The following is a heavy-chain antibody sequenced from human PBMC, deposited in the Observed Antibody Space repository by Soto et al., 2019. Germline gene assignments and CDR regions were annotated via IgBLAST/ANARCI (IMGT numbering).Heavy chain of an antibody. D-gene: IGHD2-8*01. CDR3: ARLNGGFDY. V-gene: IGHV3-30-3*01. J-gene: IGHJ4*02. Sequence: QVQLVESGGGVVQPGRSLRLSCAASGFTFSSYAMHWVRQAPGKGLEWVAVISYDGSNKYYADSVKGRFTISRDNSKNTLYLQMNSLRAEDTAVYYCARLNGGFDYWGQGTLVTVSS. CDR1: GFTFSSYA. CDR2: ISYDGSNK.